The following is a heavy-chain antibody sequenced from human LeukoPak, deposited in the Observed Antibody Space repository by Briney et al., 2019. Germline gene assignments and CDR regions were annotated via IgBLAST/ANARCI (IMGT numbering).Heavy chain of an antibody. J-gene: IGHJ4*02. CDR2: INHSGST. Sequence: SETLSLTCAVYGGSFSGYYWSWIRQPPGKGLEWIGEINHSGSTNYNPSLKSRVTISVDTSKNQFSLKLSSVTAADTAVYYCARDPAGTVSFDYWGQGTLVTVSS. V-gene: IGHV4-34*01. D-gene: IGHD1-1*01. CDR3: ARDPAGTVSFDY. CDR1: GGSFSGYY.